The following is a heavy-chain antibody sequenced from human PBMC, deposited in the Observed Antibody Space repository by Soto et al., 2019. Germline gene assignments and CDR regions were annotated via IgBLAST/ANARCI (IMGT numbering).Heavy chain of an antibody. CDR3: ARDRVSPRGYYGMDV. CDR2: IIPIFGTA. CDR1: GGTFSSYA. V-gene: IGHV1-69*13. J-gene: IGHJ6*02. Sequence: SVKVSCKASGGTFSSYAISWVRQAPGQGLEWMGGIIPIFGTANYAQKFQGRVTITADESASTAYMELSSLRSEDTAVYYCARDRVSPRGYYGMDVWGQGTTVTVSS.